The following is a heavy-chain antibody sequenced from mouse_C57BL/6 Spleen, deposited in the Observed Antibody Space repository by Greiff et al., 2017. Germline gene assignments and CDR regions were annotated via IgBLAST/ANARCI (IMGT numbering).Heavy chain of an antibody. CDR1: GFTFTDYY. V-gene: IGHV7-3*01. J-gene: IGHJ2*01. CDR2: IRNKANGYTT. Sequence: EVQGVESGGGLVQPGGSLSLSCAASGFTFTDYYMSWVRQPPGKALEWLGFIRNKANGYTTEYSASVKGRFTISRDNSQSILYLQMTALRAEDSATYYCASSPGTHFDYWGQGTTLTVSS. D-gene: IGHD3-3*01. CDR3: ASSPGTHFDY.